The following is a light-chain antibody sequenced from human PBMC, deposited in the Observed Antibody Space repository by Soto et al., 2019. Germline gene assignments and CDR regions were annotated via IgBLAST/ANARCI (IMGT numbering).Light chain of an antibody. CDR1: RSIRSW. Sequence: DIHMTPSPSTLSASVADRVPITCLCCRSIRSWLAWYQLRPGIAPKVLIYDASSLEGGVPSMFSGSGSGTEFTLTISSLQPDDFATYYCQHYNSYSEAVGQGTKVDI. V-gene: IGKV1-5*01. J-gene: IGKJ1*01. CDR2: DAS. CDR3: QHYNSYSEA.